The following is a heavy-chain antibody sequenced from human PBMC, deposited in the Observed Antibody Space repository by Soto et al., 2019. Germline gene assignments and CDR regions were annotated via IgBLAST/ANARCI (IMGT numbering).Heavy chain of an antibody. D-gene: IGHD5-12*01. CDR3: AKGVVIVATSDYHGIAV. CDR1: GFTFSSHA. Sequence: EVELLESGGDLAQPGGSLRLSCAASGFTFSSHAMSWVRQAPGKGLEWVSAISATGGSTYHADSVKGRFPISRDNSKNTLSLPMSSLRAEATAVYYCAKGVVIVATSDYHGIAVWGQGTTVTVS. V-gene: IGHV3-23*01. J-gene: IGHJ6*02. CDR2: ISATGGST.